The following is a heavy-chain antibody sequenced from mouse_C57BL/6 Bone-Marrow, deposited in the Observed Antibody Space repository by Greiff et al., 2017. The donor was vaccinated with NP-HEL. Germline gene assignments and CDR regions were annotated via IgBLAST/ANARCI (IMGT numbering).Heavy chain of an antibody. J-gene: IGHJ3*01. D-gene: IGHD2-12*01. V-gene: IGHV1-69*01. CDR1: GYTFTSYW. CDR3: ARNLYDWFAY. CDR2: IDPSDSYT. Sequence: VQLQQPGAELVMPGASVKLSCKASGYTFTSYWMHWVKQRPGQGLEWIGEIDPSDSYTNYNQKFKGKSTLTVDKSSSTAYMQLSSLTSEDSAVYYCARNLYDWFAYWGQGTLVTVSA.